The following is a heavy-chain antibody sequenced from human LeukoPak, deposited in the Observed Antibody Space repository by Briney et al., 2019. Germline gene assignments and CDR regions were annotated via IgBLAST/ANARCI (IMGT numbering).Heavy chain of an antibody. CDR1: GGSFSGYY. V-gene: IGHV4-34*01. J-gene: IGHJ4*02. CDR3: VWGYVDTAIILDY. Sequence: SETLSLTCAVYGGSFSGYYWSWIRQPPGKGLEWIGEINHSGSTNYNPSLKSRVTISVDTSKNQFSLKLSSVTAADTAVYYYVWGYVDTAIILDYWGQGTLVTVSS. D-gene: IGHD5-18*01. CDR2: INHSGST.